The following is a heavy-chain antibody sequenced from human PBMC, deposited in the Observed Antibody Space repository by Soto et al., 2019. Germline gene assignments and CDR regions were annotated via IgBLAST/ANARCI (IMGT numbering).Heavy chain of an antibody. CDR2: ISGTGDSA. D-gene: IGHD3-22*01. CDR1: GFTFSNFA. J-gene: IGHJ3*02. CDR3: ARERVGYDAFDI. Sequence: EVQLLESGGALVHPAGSLRLSCTASGFTFSNFAMSWVRQAPGKGLEWVSMISGTGDSAYYADSVKGRFTISRDNAKNTLYLQMNSLRAEDTAVYYCARERVGYDAFDIWGQGTMVTVSS. V-gene: IGHV3-23*01.